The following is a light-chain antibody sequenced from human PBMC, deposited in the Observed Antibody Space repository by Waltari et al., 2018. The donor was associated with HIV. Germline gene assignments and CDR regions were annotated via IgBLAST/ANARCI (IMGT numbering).Light chain of an antibody. V-gene: IGKV2-28*01. CDR3: MQALQTLT. CDR1: QGLLHSNGYDY. Sequence: MVMAQSPRSLYVTPGGAASISCRTSQGLLHSNGYDYLDWYVQKPGQSQQLLIYLTSNRASRVPDRFSGSGSGTNYTLKITRVGAEDVGVYYCMQALQTLTFGGGTKVEI. J-gene: IGKJ4*01. CDR2: LTS.